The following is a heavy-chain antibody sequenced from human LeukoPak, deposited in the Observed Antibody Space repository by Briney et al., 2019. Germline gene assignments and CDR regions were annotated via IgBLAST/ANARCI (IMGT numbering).Heavy chain of an antibody. CDR3: ARGPHWATFDY. J-gene: IGHJ4*02. D-gene: IGHD3-16*01. V-gene: IGHV3-30-3*01. CDR2: ISYDGSNK. Sequence: GGSLRLSCAASGFTFRSSAMPGVRTAPGKGLGWVAVISYDGSNKYYADSVRGRFTIPREISKNTLYLQMHRLRAGDTAVYYCARGPHWATFDYWGQGTLVTVSS. CDR1: GFTFRSSA.